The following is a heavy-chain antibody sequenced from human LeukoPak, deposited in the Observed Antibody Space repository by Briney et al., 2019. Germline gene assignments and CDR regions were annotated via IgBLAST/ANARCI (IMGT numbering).Heavy chain of an antibody. D-gene: IGHD1-26*01. J-gene: IGHJ5*02. V-gene: IGHV3-33*01. Sequence: GRSLRLSCAASGFTFSSYGMRWVRQAPGKGLEWVAVIWYDGSNKYYADSVKGRFTISRDNSKNTLYLQMNSLRAEDTAVYYCARALSSGSYGWFDPWGQGTLVTVSS. CDR2: IWYDGSNK. CDR3: ARALSSGSYGWFDP. CDR1: GFTFSSYG.